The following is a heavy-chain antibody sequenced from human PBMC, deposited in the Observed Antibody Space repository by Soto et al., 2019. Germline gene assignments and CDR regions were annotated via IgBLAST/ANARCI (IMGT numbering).Heavy chain of an antibody. D-gene: IGHD5-18*01. V-gene: IGHV3-15*01. Sequence: GGSLRLSCAASGFTFSNAWMSWVRQAPGKGLEWVGRIKSKTDGGTTDYAAPVKGRFTISRDDSKNTLYLQMNSLKPDDTAVYYCTTEDTAMVGFDYWGQGTLVTVSS. CDR3: TTEDTAMVGFDY. CDR2: IKSKTDGGTT. CDR1: GFTFSNAW. J-gene: IGHJ4*02.